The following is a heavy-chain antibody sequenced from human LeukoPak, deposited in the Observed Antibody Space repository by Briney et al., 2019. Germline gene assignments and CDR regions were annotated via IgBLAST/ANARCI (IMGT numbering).Heavy chain of an antibody. D-gene: IGHD3-3*01. V-gene: IGHV3-30*18. CDR1: GFTFSSYG. CDR2: ISYDGSNK. Sequence: GRSLRLSCAASGFTFSSYGMHWVRQAPGKGLEWVAVISYDGSNKYYADSVKGRFTISRDNSKNTLYLQMNSLRAEDTAAYYCAKEREVYYDFWSGHYYYYGMDVWGQGTTVTVSS. J-gene: IGHJ6*02. CDR3: AKEREVYYDFWSGHYYYYGMDV.